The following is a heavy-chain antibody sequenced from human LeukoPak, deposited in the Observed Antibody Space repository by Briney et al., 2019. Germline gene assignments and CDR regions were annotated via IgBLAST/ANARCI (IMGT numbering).Heavy chain of an antibody. D-gene: IGHD6-19*01. CDR2: INPNSGGT. CDR1: GYTFTGYY. J-gene: IGHJ4*02. CDR3: ARDRRIAVAGTFSDYFDY. Sequence: ASVKVSCKASGYTFTGYYMHWVRQAPGQGLEWMGRINPNSGGTNYAQKFQGRVTMTRDTSISTAYMELSRLGSDDTAVYYCARDRRIAVAGTFSDYFDYWGQGTLVTVSS. V-gene: IGHV1-2*06.